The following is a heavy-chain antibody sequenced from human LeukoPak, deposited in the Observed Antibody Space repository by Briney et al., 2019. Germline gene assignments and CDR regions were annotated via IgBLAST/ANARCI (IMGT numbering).Heavy chain of an antibody. CDR2: ITSSSTYT. J-gene: IGHJ4*02. CDR3: ARDPGDQGS. Sequence: PGGSLRLSCAASGFTFGIYAMNWVRQAPGKGLEWVSSITSSSTYTYYADSVKGRFTISRDDAKESLYLQMNSLRADDTAVYYCARDPGDQGSWGQGTLVTVSS. CDR1: GFTFGIYA. D-gene: IGHD3-16*01. V-gene: IGHV3-21*01.